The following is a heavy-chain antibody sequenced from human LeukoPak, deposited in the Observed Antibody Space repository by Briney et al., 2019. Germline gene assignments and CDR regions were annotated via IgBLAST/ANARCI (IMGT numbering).Heavy chain of an antibody. CDR2: ISSSSSYI. V-gene: IGHV3-21*01. Sequence: PGGSLRLSCAASGFTFGSYSMNWVRQAPGKGLEWVSSISSSSSYIYYADSVKGRFTISRDNAKNSLYLQMNSLRAEDTAVYYCARDILYCGGDCYFDYWGQGTLVTVSS. CDR1: GFTFGSYS. CDR3: ARDILYCGGDCYFDY. J-gene: IGHJ4*02. D-gene: IGHD2-21*02.